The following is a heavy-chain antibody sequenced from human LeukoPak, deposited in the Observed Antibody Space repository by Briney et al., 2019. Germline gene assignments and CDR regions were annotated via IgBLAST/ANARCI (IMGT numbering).Heavy chain of an antibody. Sequence: ASVKVSCKASGGTFSSYAISWVRQAPGQGLEWMGGIIPIFGTANYAQKFQGRVTITADESTSTAYMELSSLRAEDTAVYYCARVLRFGDLSLYRGFDYWGQGTQVTVSS. CDR3: ARVLRFGDLSLYRGFDY. CDR1: GGTFSSYA. CDR2: IIPIFGTA. J-gene: IGHJ4*02. V-gene: IGHV1-69*13. D-gene: IGHD3-16*02.